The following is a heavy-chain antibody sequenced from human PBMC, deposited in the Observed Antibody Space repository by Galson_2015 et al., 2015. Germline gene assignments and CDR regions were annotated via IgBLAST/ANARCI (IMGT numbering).Heavy chain of an antibody. CDR2: INPSGGST. Sequence: SVKVSCKASGYTFTSYYMHWVRQAPGQGLEWMGIINPSGGSTSYAQKFQGRVTMTRDTSTSTVYMELSSLRSEDTAVYDCARDRPLTSYGGNPYFDYWGQGTLVTVSS. D-gene: IGHD4-23*01. J-gene: IGHJ4*02. CDR3: ARDRPLTSYGGNPYFDY. CDR1: GYTFTSYY. V-gene: IGHV1-46*01.